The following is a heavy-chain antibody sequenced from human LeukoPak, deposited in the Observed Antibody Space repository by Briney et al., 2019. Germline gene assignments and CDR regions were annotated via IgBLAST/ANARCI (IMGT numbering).Heavy chain of an antibody. D-gene: IGHD2-15*01. CDR1: GGSISSYY. V-gene: IGHV4-4*07. CDR2: IYTSGST. Sequence: KPSETLSLTCTVSGGSISSYYWSWIRQPAGKGLEWIGRIYTSGSTNYNPSLKSRVTMSVDTSNNQFSLKLSSVTAADTAVYYCARETVVAAIVTYYYYYYMDVWGKGTTVTVSS. CDR3: ARETVVAAIVTYYYYYYMDV. J-gene: IGHJ6*03.